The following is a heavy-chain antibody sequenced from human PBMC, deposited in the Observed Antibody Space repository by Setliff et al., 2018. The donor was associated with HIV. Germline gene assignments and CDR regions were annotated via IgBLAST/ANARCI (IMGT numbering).Heavy chain of an antibody. CDR2: IIPIARAP. V-gene: IGHV1-69*13. J-gene: IGHJ4*02. Sequence: SVKVSCKASGGIFNTYGMNWVRQAPGQGLEWMGGIIPIARAPNYAQKFQDRVTITADESTTTVYMEVRGLKSEDTALYYCARGPLYGYDHGYFDYWGQGTLVTVSS. CDR1: GGIFNTYG. D-gene: IGHD5-12*01. CDR3: ARGPLYGYDHGYFDY.